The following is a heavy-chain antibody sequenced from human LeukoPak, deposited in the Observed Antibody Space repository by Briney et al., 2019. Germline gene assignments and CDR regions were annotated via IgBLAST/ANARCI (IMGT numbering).Heavy chain of an antibody. V-gene: IGHV3-23*01. CDR3: AKDWYDYIWGSYRVPFDY. Sequence: GRSLRLSCAASGFTFSSYAMSWVRQAPGKGLEWVSAISGSGGSTYYADSVKGRFTISRDNSKNTLYLQMNSLRAEDTAVYYCAKDWYDYIWGSYRVPFDYWGQGTLVTVSS. D-gene: IGHD3-16*02. CDR1: GFTFSSYA. CDR2: ISGSGGST. J-gene: IGHJ4*02.